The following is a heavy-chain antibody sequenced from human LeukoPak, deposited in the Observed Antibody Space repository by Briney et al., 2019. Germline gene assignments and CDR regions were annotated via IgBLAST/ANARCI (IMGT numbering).Heavy chain of an antibody. CDR1: GGSFSGYY. Sequence: SETLSLTCAVYGGSFSGYYWSWIRQPPGKGLEWIGEINHSGSTNYNPSLKSRVTISVDTSKNQFSLKLSSVTAADTAVYYCARDAAPYYYGSGIFRKNNWFDPWGQGTLVTVSS. CDR2: INHSGST. D-gene: IGHD3-10*01. CDR3: ARDAAPYYYGSGIFRKNNWFDP. V-gene: IGHV4-34*01. J-gene: IGHJ5*02.